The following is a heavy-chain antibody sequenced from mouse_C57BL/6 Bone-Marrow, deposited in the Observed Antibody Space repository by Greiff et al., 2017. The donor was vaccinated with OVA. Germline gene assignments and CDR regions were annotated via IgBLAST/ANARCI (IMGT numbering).Heavy chain of an antibody. Sequence: EVQVVESEGGLVQPGSSMKLSCTASGFTFSDYYMAWVRQVPEKGLEWVANINYDGSSTYYLDSLKSRFIISRDNAKNILYLQMSSLKSEDTATYYCARDRNGLLYWGQGTLVTVSA. CDR3: ARDRNGLLY. D-gene: IGHD1-1*02. V-gene: IGHV5-16*01. CDR1: GFTFSDYY. CDR2: INYDGSST. J-gene: IGHJ3*01.